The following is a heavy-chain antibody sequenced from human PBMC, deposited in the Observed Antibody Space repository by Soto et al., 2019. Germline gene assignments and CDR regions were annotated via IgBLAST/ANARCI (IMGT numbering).Heavy chain of an antibody. D-gene: IGHD3-22*01. CDR1: GFDFEDYA. CDR3: AKSLYYYDSSPLDH. Sequence: GGSLRLSCAAAGFDFEDYAMHWVRQVPGKGLEWVSLTNSDGTDSYYADSVKGRFTIPRDNAKTTLYLQMDRLRPEDTALYFCAKSLYYYDSSPLDHWGQGTLVTVSS. CDR2: TNSDGTDS. J-gene: IGHJ4*02. V-gene: IGHV3-43D*04.